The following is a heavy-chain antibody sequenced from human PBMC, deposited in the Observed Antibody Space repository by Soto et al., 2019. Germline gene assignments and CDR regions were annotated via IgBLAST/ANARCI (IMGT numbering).Heavy chain of an antibody. CDR2: IYKSTTT. V-gene: IGHV4-30-4*01. J-gene: IGHJ5*01. CDR1: GDSISTVDYF. Sequence: SETRSLTCSVSGDSISTVDYFWAWIRQPPGQALEYIGYIYKSTTTYYKPCFEGRVAIPLDTSKSQFSLPVTSVTAADTAVYFCARGRYCLTGRCFPNWFDSWGQGTLVTVSS. CDR3: ARGRYCLTGRCFPNWFDS. D-gene: IGHD2-15*01.